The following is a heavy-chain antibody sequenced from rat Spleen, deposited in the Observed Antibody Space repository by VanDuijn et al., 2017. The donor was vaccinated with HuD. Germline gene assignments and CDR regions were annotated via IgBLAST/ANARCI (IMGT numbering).Heavy chain of an antibody. J-gene: IGHJ2*01. Sequence: VQLVESGGDLVQPGRSLKLSCAASGFTFRNYDMAWVRQAPTMGLEWMGAIWSGGSTDYNSALKSRLSISRDTSKSQVFLKMNSLQAEDTAMYFCARIPYYYSGRDYWGQGVMVTVSS. CDR2: IWSGGST. CDR1: GFTFRNYD. V-gene: IGHV2-27*01. CDR3: ARIPYYYSGRDY. D-gene: IGHD1-1*01.